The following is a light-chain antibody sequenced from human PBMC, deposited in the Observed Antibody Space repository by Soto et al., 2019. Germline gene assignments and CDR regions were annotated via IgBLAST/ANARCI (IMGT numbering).Light chain of an antibody. CDR2: EVS. CDR3: CSYAGSSTLV. V-gene: IGLV2-23*02. CDR1: SSDVGSYNL. J-gene: IGLJ1*01. Sequence: QSALTQPASVSGSPGQSITISCTGTSSDVGSYNLVSWYQHHPGKAPKLMIYEVSKRPSGVSNRFSGSKSGNTASLTISGLQAEDEADYYCCSYAGSSTLVFGTRTKLTVL.